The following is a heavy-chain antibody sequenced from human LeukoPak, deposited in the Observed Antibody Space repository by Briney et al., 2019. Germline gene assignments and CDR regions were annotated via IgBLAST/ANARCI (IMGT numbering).Heavy chain of an antibody. CDR2: ISAYNGNT. V-gene: IGHV1-18*01. Sequence: ASVKVSRKASGYTFTSYGISWVRQAPGQGLEWMGWISAYNGNTNYAQKLQGRVTMTTDTSTSTAYMELRSLRSDDTAVYYCARRGPYGSGSYEAGWFDPWGQGTLVTVSS. D-gene: IGHD3-10*01. CDR3: ARRGPYGSGSYEAGWFDP. J-gene: IGHJ5*02. CDR1: GYTFTSYG.